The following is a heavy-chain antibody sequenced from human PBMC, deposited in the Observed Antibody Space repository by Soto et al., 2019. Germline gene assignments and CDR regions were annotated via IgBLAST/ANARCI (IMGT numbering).Heavy chain of an antibody. CDR1: GFTFSSYG. CDR2: IWYDGSNK. J-gene: IGHJ3*02. V-gene: IGHV3-33*01. Sequence: QVQLVESGGGVVQPGRSLRLSCAASGFTFSSYGMHWVRQAPGKGLEWVAVIWYDGSNKYYADSVKGRFTISRDNSKNTRYLQMNSLRAEDTAVYYCAREGATDDAFDIWGQGTMVTVSS. CDR3: AREGATDDAFDI. D-gene: IGHD1-26*01.